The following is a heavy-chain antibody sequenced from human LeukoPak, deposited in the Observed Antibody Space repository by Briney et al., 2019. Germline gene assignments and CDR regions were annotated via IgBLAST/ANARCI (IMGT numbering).Heavy chain of an antibody. CDR3: VRGGPSTWS. CDR1: GFTFSSSR. J-gene: IGHJ5*02. CDR2: INSDGRST. V-gene: IGHV3-74*01. Sequence: GSLRLSCAASGFTFSSSRMHWVRQAPGKGLVWVSRINSDGRSTTYADSVRGRFTISRDDAKNTVYLQMNNLRAEDTAVYFCVRGGPSTWSWGQGTLVTVSS. D-gene: IGHD2-15*01.